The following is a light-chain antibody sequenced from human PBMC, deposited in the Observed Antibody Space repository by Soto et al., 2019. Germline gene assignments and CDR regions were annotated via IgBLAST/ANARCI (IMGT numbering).Light chain of an antibody. V-gene: IGLV1-51*01. J-gene: IGLJ2*01. CDR1: SSNIGNNY. CDR3: GTWDTSLYTVV. Sequence: QSVLTQPPSVSAAPGQKVTISCSGSSSNIGNNYVSWYQQLPGTAPKFLIYEDYKRPSGIPDRFSVSKSGTSATLVITGLQTGDEADYYCGTWDTSLYTVVFGGGTKVTVL. CDR2: EDY.